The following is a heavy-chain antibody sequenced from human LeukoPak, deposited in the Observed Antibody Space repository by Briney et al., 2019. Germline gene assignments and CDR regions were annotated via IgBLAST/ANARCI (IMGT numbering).Heavy chain of an antibody. J-gene: IGHJ3*02. V-gene: IGHV1-2*02. CDR2: INPNSGGT. CDR1: GYTFTGYY. CDR3: ARAGTGAAAAGPGTSFDI. D-gene: IGHD6-13*01. Sequence: ASVKVSCKASGYTFTGYYMHWVRQAPGQGLEWMGWINPNSGGTNYAQKFQVRVTMTRDTSISTAYMELSRLRSDDTAVYYCARAGTGAAAAGPGTSFDIWGQGTMVTVSS.